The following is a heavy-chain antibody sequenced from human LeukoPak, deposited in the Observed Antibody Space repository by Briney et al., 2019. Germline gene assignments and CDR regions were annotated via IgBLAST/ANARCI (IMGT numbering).Heavy chain of an antibody. CDR2: IDPSGHIT. Sequence: ASVKVSCKASGFRFTGYWMHWVRQAPGQGLEWMGIIDPSGHITNSAQKFQGRLTVTRDTPTSTVYMELSSLRSDDTAVYYCARDPGLFFDWLLDAFDIWGQGTMVTVSS. V-gene: IGHV1-46*01. J-gene: IGHJ3*02. CDR1: GFRFTGYW. CDR3: ARDPGLFFDWLLDAFDI. D-gene: IGHD3/OR15-3a*01.